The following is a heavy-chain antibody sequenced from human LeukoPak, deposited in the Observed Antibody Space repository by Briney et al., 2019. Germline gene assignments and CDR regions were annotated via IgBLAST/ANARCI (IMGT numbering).Heavy chain of an antibody. D-gene: IGHD3-22*01. CDR2: IYYSGST. Sequence: SETLSLTCTVSGGSISSYYWSWLRQPPGKGLEWIGYIYYSGSTNYNPSLKSRVTISVDTSKNQFSLKLSSVTAADTAVYYCARANHGYYDSSARTAPFDYWGQGTLVTVSS. CDR3: ARANHGYYDSSARTAPFDY. J-gene: IGHJ4*02. CDR1: GGSISSYY. V-gene: IGHV4-59*01.